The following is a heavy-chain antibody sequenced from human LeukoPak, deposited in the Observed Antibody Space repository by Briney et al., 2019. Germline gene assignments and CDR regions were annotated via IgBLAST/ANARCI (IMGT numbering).Heavy chain of an antibody. CDR2: ISSSGSTI. CDR3: ARDPAGGYYGSGSS. D-gene: IGHD3-10*01. Sequence: GGSLRLSCAASGFTFSSYEMNWVRQAPGKGLEWVSYISSSGSTIYYADSVKGRFTISRDNAKNSLYLQMNSLRAEDTAVYYCARDPAGGYYGSGSSWGQGTLVTVSS. V-gene: IGHV3-48*03. J-gene: IGHJ5*02. CDR1: GFTFSSYE.